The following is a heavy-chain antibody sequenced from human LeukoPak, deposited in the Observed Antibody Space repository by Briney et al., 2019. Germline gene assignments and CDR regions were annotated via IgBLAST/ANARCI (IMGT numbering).Heavy chain of an antibody. V-gene: IGHV3-15*01. J-gene: IGHJ6*03. CDR3: TTDRRHLFGNFPEDYYYYMDV. Sequence: PGGSLRLSCIGSGFTFGDYGMSWVRQAPGKGLEWVGRIKSKTDGGTTDYAAPVKGRFTISRDDSKNTLHLQMNSLKIEDTAVYYCTTDRRHLFGNFPEDYYYYMDVWGKGATVAVSS. CDR1: GFTFGDYG. CDR2: IKSKTDGGTT. D-gene: IGHD1-14*01.